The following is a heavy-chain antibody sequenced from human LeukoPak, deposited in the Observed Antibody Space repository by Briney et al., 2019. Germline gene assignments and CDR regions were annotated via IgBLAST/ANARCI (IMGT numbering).Heavy chain of an antibody. Sequence: PGRSLRLSCAASGFTFSSYGMHWVRQAPGKGLEWVAVISYDGSNEYYADSVKGRFTISRDNSKNTLYLQMNSLRAEDTAVYYCAKDVSWNWFDPWGQGTLVTVSS. CDR2: ISYDGSNE. V-gene: IGHV3-30*18. J-gene: IGHJ5*02. CDR3: AKDVSWNWFDP. CDR1: GFTFSSYG.